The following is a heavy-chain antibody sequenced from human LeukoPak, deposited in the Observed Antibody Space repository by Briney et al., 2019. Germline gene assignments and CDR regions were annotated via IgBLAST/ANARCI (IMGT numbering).Heavy chain of an antibody. Sequence: ASVKVSCKASGYTFTGYYMHWVRQATGQGLEWMGWMNPNSGNTGYAQKFQGRVTITRNTSISTAYMELSSLRSEDTAVYYCARGGYCSGGSCYSHRGSLRDWGQGTLVTVSS. D-gene: IGHD2-15*01. CDR1: GYTFTGYY. CDR3: ARGGYCSGGSCYSHRGSLRD. V-gene: IGHV1-8*03. CDR2: MNPNSGNT. J-gene: IGHJ4*02.